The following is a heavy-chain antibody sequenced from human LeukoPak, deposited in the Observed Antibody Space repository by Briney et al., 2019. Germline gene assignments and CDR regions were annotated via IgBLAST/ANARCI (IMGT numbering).Heavy chain of an antibody. CDR3: TTEYPGYSSGADY. CDR1: GFTFSNAW. V-gene: IGHV3-15*01. D-gene: IGHD6-19*01. CDR2: IKSKTDGGTT. Sequence: GGSLRLSCAASGFTFSNAWMSWVRQAPGKRLEWVGRIKSKTDGGTTDYAAPVKGRFTISRDDSKNTLYLQMNSLKTEDTAVYYCTTEYPGYSSGADYWGQGTLVTVSS. J-gene: IGHJ4*02.